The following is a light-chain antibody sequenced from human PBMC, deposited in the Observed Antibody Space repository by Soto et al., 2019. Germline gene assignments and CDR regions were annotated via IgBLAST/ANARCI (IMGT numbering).Light chain of an antibody. CDR2: EVS. J-gene: IGLJ3*02. CDR1: SSDIGNYDF. Sequence: QSALTQPASVSGSPGQSITISCTGTSSDIGNYDFVSWYQQVPGTAPKAMIYEVSSRPSGVPDRFSGSKSGTSASLAITGLQAEDEADYFCQSYDSGFSGLVFGGGTKVTVL. CDR3: QSYDSGFSGLV. V-gene: IGLV2-14*01.